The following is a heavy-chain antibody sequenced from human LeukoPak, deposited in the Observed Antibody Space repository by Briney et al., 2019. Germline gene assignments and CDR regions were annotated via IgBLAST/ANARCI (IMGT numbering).Heavy chain of an antibody. CDR2: INPSGGST. J-gene: IGHJ4*02. Sequence: ASVKVSCEASGYTFTGYYLHWVRQAPGQGLEWMGIINPSGGSTSYAQKFQGRVTMTRDMSTSTVYMELSSLRSEDTAVYYCARDVGYSYGMGGFDYWGQGTLVTVSS. CDR1: GYTFTGYY. CDR3: ARDVGYSYGMGGFDY. D-gene: IGHD5-18*01. V-gene: IGHV1-46*01.